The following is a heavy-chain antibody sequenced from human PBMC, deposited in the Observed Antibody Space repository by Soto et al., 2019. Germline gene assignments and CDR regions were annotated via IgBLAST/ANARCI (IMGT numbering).Heavy chain of an antibody. J-gene: IGHJ6*02. CDR3: ARGSTRSNYYYVMDV. D-gene: IGHD1-1*01. Sequence: SETLSLTCTVSGGSISNYYWSWIRQPPGKGLEWIGYIYYSGSTNYHPSLKSRVTLSVHTSKNQFSLKLSSVTAADTAMYYCARGSTRSNYYYVMDVWGQGTTVTVSS. V-gene: IGHV4-59*01. CDR2: IYYSGST. CDR1: GGSISNYY.